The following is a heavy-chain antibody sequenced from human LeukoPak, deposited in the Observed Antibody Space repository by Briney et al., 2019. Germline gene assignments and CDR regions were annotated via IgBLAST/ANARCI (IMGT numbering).Heavy chain of an antibody. J-gene: IGHJ4*02. CDR1: GFTVSTNY. Sequence: PGGSLRLSCAASGFTVSTNYMNWVRQAPGKGLEWVSIIYSGGSTNYADSVKGRFTISRDNSKNTLYLQMNSLRAEDTAVYYCTRTSSSWYSYWGQGTLVTVSS. CDR3: TRTSSSWYSY. V-gene: IGHV3-66*01. CDR2: IYSGGST. D-gene: IGHD6-13*01.